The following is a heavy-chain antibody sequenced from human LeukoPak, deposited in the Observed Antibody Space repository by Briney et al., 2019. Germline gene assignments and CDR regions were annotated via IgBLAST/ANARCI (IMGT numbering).Heavy chain of an antibody. CDR3: AKEGGDSSGYYRDY. Sequence: GASVKVSCKASGGTFSSYAISWVRQAPGQGLVWMGRIIPILGIANYAQKFQGRVTITADKSTSTAYMELSSLRSEDTAVYYCAKEGGDSSGYYRDYWGQGTLVTVSS. D-gene: IGHD3-22*01. V-gene: IGHV1-69*04. CDR2: IIPILGIA. CDR1: GGTFSSYA. J-gene: IGHJ4*02.